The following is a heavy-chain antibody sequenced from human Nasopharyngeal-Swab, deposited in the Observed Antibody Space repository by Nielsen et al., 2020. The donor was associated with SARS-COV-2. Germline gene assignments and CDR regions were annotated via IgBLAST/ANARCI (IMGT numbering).Heavy chain of an antibody. CDR1: GGSISSYY. J-gene: IGHJ6*02. CDR3: ASLAGTMVRGVIPHRYYYYGMDV. V-gene: IGHV4-4*07. CDR2: IYTSGST. D-gene: IGHD3-10*01. Sequence: GSLRLSCTVSGGSISSYYWSWIRQPAGKGLEWIGRIYTSGSTNYNPSLKSRVTMSVDTSKNQFSLKLSSVTAADTAVYYCASLAGTMVRGVIPHRYYYYGMDVWGQGTTVTVSS.